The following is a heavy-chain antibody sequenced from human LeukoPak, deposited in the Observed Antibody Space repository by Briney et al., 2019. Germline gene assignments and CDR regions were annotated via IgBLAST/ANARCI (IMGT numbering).Heavy chain of an antibody. Sequence: GGFLRLSCAASGFTVSSNYMSWVRQAPGKGLEWVSVIYSGGSTYYADSVKGRFTISRDNSKNTLYLQMNSLRAEDTAVYYCAREVGDYYFDYWGQGTLVTVSS. CDR1: GFTVSSNY. CDR2: IYSGGST. CDR3: AREVGDYYFDY. J-gene: IGHJ4*02. V-gene: IGHV3-53*01. D-gene: IGHD3-10*01.